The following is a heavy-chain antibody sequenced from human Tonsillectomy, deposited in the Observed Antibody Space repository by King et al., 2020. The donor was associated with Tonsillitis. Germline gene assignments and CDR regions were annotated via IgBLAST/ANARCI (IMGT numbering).Heavy chain of an antibody. CDR3: ATLGDPVLP. J-gene: IGHJ5*02. V-gene: IGHV4-34*01. Sequence: GQLQQWGAGLLKPSETLSLTCDVYGGSFSGYYWSWIRQPPGKGLEWIGEINHSGSTNYNPSLKSRVTISVDTSKNQFSLKLSSVTAADTAVYYCATLGDPVLPWGQGTLVTVSS. CDR1: GGSFSGYY. D-gene: IGHD3-16*01. CDR2: INHSGST.